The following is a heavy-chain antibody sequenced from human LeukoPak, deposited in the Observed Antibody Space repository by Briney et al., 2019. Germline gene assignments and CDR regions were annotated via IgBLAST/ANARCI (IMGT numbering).Heavy chain of an antibody. CDR3: ARDAAYPYGDYVGVDY. J-gene: IGHJ4*02. CDR2: IYHSGST. D-gene: IGHD4-17*01. V-gene: IGHV4-38-2*02. CDR1: GYSISSGYY. Sequence: PSETLSLTCTVSGYSISSGYYWGWIRQPPGKGLEWIGSIYHSGSTYYNPSLKSRVTISVDTSKNQFSLKLSSVTAADTAVYYCARDAAYPYGDYVGVDYWGQGTLVTVSS.